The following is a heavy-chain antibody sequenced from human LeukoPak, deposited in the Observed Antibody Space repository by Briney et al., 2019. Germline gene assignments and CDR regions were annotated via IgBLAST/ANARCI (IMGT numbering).Heavy chain of an antibody. V-gene: IGHV4-34*01. J-gene: IGHJ4*02. Sequence: SETLSLTCAVPGVSFNDYYWSWVRQTQGKGLEWIGEINHSGYTNDSPSLKSRVTLSIDTSRKQFSLNLRSVTVADTGIYYCTRMTTGLDYWGQGTLVTVSS. CDR1: GVSFNDYY. D-gene: IGHD4-17*01. CDR2: INHSGYT. CDR3: TRMTTGLDY.